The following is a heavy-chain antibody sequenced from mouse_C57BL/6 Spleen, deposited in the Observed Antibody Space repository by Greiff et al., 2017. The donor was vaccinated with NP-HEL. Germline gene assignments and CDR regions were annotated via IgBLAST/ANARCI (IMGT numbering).Heavy chain of an antibody. CDR2: ISSGGDYI. Sequence: EVQRVESGEGLVKPGGSLKLSCAASGSTFSSYAMSWVRQTPETRLEWVAYISSGGDYIYYADTVKGRFTISRDNARNTLYLQMSSLKSEDTAMYYCTRKRGDYYGSSYDAMDYWGQGTSVTVSS. CDR1: GSTFSSYA. J-gene: IGHJ4*01. D-gene: IGHD1-1*01. V-gene: IGHV5-9-1*02. CDR3: TRKRGDYYGSSYDAMDY.